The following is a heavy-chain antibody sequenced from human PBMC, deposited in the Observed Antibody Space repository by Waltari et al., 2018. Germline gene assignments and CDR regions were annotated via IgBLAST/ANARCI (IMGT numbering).Heavy chain of an antibody. CDR1: GGSFSGYY. V-gene: IGHV4-34*01. J-gene: IGHJ5*02. CDR3: ARGRGTTANWFDP. D-gene: IGHD4-17*01. Sequence: QVQLQQWGAGLLKPSETLSLTCAVYGGSFSGYYWSWIRQPPGKGLEWIGEINHSGSTNYNPSLKSRGTISVDTSKNQFSLKLSSVTAADTAVYYCARGRGTTANWFDPGGQGTLVTVSS. CDR2: INHSGST.